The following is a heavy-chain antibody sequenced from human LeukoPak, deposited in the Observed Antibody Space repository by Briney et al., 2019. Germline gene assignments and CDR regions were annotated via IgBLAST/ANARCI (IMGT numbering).Heavy chain of an antibody. CDR2: ISWSSGSI. CDR3: AKDSWEGIAAAGKSAFDY. D-gene: IGHD6-13*01. CDR1: GFTFDDYA. J-gene: IGHJ4*02. V-gene: IGHV3-9*01. Sequence: GGSLRLSCAASGFTFDDYAMHWVRQAPGKGLEWVSGISWSSGSIGYADSVKGRFTISRDNAKNSLYLQMNSLRAEDTALYYCAKDSWEGIAAAGKSAFDYWGQGTLVTVSS.